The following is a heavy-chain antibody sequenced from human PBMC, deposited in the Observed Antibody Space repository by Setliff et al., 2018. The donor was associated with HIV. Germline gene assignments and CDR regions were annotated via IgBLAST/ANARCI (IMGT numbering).Heavy chain of an antibody. D-gene: IGHD3-10*01. CDR2: IFRSGTT. CDR3: ARDRHYSGLGSYGP. J-gene: IGHJ5*02. V-gene: IGHV4-4*07. CDR1: GGSFGDYH. Sequence: SETLSLTCTLSGGSFGDYHWSWIRQPAGRGLEWIGRIFRSGTTDYKFSLKSLVTISIDTSRNQFSLRLPSVTAEDTAVYYCARDRHYSGLGSYGPWGPGTLVTVSS.